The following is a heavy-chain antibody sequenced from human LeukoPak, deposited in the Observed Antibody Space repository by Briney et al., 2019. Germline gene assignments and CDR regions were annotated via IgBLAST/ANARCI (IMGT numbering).Heavy chain of an antibody. D-gene: IGHD3-22*01. J-gene: IGHJ6*02. Sequence: SGGSLRLSCAASGFTFSNYWMHWVRQVPGKGLVWVSRISSDGTTTNYADSVKGRFTISRDNARNTLYLQMSSLRDEDTAVYYCARAPPYYYDSRGYHYERGNYYYGMDVWGQGTTVIVSS. CDR3: ARAPPYYYDSRGYHYERGNYYYGMDV. CDR1: GFTFSNYW. V-gene: IGHV3-74*01. CDR2: ISSDGTTT.